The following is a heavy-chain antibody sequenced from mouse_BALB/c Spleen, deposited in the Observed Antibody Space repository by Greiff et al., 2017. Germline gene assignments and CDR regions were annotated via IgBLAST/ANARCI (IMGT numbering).Heavy chain of an antibody. J-gene: IGHJ2*01. CDR3: TSGYGNYLDY. D-gene: IGHD2-10*02. V-gene: IGHV1S81*02. CDR2: INPSNGGT. Sequence: QVQLQQPGAELVKPGASVKLSCKASGYTFTSYYMYWVKQRPGQGLEWIGGINPSNGGTNFNEKFKSKATLTVDKSSSPAYMQLSSLTSEDSAVYYCTSGYGNYLDYWGQGTTLTVSS. CDR1: GYTFTSYY.